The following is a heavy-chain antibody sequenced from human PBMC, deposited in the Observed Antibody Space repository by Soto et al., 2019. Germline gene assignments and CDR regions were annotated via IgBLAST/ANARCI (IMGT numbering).Heavy chain of an antibody. V-gene: IGHV4-59*08. CDR1: GGSISSYY. Sequence: PSETLSLTCTVSGGSISSYYWSWIRQPPGKGLEWIGYIYYSGSTNYNPSLKSRVTISVDTSKNQFSLKLNSMTAADTAAYYCARHNYGSGSTYFDYWRQGTLVTVSS. J-gene: IGHJ4*02. CDR2: IYYSGST. CDR3: ARHNYGSGSTYFDY. D-gene: IGHD3-10*01.